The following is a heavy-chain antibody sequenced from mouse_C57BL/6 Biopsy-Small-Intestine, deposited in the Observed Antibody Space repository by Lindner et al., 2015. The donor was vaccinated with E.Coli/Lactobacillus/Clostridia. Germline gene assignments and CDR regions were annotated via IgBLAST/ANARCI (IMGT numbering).Heavy chain of an antibody. V-gene: IGHV1-64*01. CDR2: ISPSGDGT. Sequence: SVKVSCKASGHTFTNDFIHWVRQAPGQGLEWMGLISPSGDGTLYAQKFQGRVTMTRDTSTNTGYMELSSPISEDTAVYYCAKDLNRGYGSSAYWGQGTLVTVSS. J-gene: IGHJ4*01. D-gene: IGHD6-1*01. CDR3: AKDLNRGYGSSAY. CDR1: GHTFTNDF.